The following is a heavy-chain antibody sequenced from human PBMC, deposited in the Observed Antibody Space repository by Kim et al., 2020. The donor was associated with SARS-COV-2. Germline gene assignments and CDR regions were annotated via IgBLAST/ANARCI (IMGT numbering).Heavy chain of an antibody. J-gene: IGHJ5*02. CDR1: GGSISSSSYY. CDR2: IYYSGST. V-gene: IGHV4-39*01. D-gene: IGHD2-15*01. Sequence: SETLSLTCTVSGGSISSSSYYWGWIRQPPGKGLEWIGSIYYSGSTYYNPSLKSRVTISVDTSKNQFSLKLSSVTAADTAVYYCARPRRDCSGGSCYWFDPWGQGTLVTVSS. CDR3: ARPRRDCSGGSCYWFDP.